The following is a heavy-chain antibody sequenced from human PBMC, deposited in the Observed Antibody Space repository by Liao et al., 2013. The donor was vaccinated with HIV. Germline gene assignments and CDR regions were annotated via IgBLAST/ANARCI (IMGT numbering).Heavy chain of an antibody. CDR3: ARLDSTIFGVVILRDH. CDR1: GGSFSGYY. J-gene: IGHJ4*02. CDR2: INQRGDT. D-gene: IGHD3-3*01. Sequence: QVQLQQWGAGLLRPSATLSLTCAVYGGSFSGYYWSWIRQSPGKGLEWIGEINQRGDTSFNPSLRSRVTISADTSKNQFSLRMTSVTAADTAVYYCARLDSTIFGVVILRDHWGQGTLVTVSS. V-gene: IGHV4-34*01.